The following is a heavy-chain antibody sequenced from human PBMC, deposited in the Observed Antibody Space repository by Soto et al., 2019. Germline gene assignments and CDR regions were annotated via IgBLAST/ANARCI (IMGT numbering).Heavy chain of an antibody. D-gene: IGHD3-22*01. CDR3: TRLIYDSRLNYFYFDL. J-gene: IGHJ4*02. CDR2: VFHSGDT. V-gene: IGHV4-4*02. CDR1: GGSISGGNW. Sequence: QVHLQESGPGLVKPSGTLSLTCVVSGGSISGGNWWSWVRQAPGKGLEWIGEVFHSGDTTYSPSLRSRVTISVDKSKNQFSLNLNSVTAADTAVYYCTRLIYDSRLNYFYFDLWGQGALVTVSS.